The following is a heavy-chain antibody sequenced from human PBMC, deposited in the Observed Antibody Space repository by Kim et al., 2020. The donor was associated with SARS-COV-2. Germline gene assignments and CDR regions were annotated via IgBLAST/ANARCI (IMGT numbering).Heavy chain of an antibody. CDR3: AKDRNYYGSGSYYNPDY. J-gene: IGHJ4*02. V-gene: IGHV3-23*01. D-gene: IGHD3-10*01. Sequence: VKGRFTISRDNSKNTLYLQMNSLRAEDTAVYYCAKDRNYYGSGSYYNPDYWGQGTLVTVSS.